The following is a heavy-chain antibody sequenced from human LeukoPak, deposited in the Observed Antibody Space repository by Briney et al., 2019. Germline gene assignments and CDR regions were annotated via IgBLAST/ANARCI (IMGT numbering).Heavy chain of an antibody. D-gene: IGHD2/OR15-2a*01. CDR3: ATSTRSRGPAFDI. CDR2: VYYTGST. V-gene: IGHV4-59*08. J-gene: IGHJ3*02. CDR1: GGSISSYY. Sequence: SETLSLTCTVSGGSISSYYWTWIRQPPGKELGWIGYVYYTGSTNYNPSLKSRVTISVDTSKNQFSLNLSSVTAADTAVYYCATSTRSRGPAFDIWGQGTVVTVS.